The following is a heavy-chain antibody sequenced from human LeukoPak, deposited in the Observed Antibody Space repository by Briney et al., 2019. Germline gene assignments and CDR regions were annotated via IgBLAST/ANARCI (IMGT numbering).Heavy chain of an antibody. Sequence: SQTLSLTCTVSGGSISSGSYYWSWIRQPAGTGLEWIGRIYTSGRTNYNPSLKSRVTISVDTSKNQFSLKLSSVTAADTAVYYCASQDCGWFDPWGQGALVTVSS. V-gene: IGHV4-61*02. J-gene: IGHJ5*02. CDR1: GGSISSGSYY. CDR2: IYTSGRT. CDR3: ASQDCGWFDP. D-gene: IGHD2-21*02.